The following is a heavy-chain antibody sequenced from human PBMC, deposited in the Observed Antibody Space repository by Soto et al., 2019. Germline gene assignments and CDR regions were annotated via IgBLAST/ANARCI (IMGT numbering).Heavy chain of an antibody. Sequence: GGSLRLSCAVSGFSFSNNWMSWVRRAPGKGLEWVAYINPDGSETSYVDSVKGRFTMSRDNARNSLYLQMSSLRAEDTAVYHCAKDTAPYYYYYMDVWGKGNTVTFSS. CDR1: GFSFSNNW. CDR2: INPDGSET. V-gene: IGHV3-7*03. CDR3: AKDTAPYYYYYMDV. J-gene: IGHJ6*03.